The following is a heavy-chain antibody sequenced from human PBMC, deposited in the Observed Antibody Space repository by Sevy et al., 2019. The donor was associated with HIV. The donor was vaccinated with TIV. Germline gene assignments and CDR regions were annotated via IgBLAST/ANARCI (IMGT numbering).Heavy chain of an antibody. Sequence: GGSLRLSCAASGFTFSDAWMGWVRQAAGKGLECVGRIKSKSDGGTVEHAAPVKGRFTISRDDSKDTLYLQMNSLKTEDTAVYFCITYPRITTTGTGWFDPWGQGTLVTVSS. V-gene: IGHV3-15*01. CDR3: ITYPRITTTGTGWFDP. J-gene: IGHJ5*02. D-gene: IGHD6-13*01. CDR1: GFTFSDAW. CDR2: IKSKSDGGTV.